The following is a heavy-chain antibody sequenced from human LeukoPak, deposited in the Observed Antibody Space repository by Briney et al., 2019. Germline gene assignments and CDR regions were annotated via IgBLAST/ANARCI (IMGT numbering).Heavy chain of an antibody. CDR3: ARARTGDSDY. Sequence: ASVKVSCKASGYSFINYYMHRVRQAPGQGLEWMGIINPGGGSTTYSQKFQGRVTMTRDTSTSTVYMELSSLRSEDTAVYYCARARTGDSDYWGQGTLVTVSS. D-gene: IGHD7-27*01. CDR1: GYSFINYY. CDR2: INPGGGST. V-gene: IGHV1-46*01. J-gene: IGHJ4*02.